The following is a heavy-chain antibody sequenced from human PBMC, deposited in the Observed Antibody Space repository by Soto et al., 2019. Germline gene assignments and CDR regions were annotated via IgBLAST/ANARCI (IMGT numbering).Heavy chain of an antibody. CDR2: IYYSGST. V-gene: IGHV4-59*08. CDR3: ASSDIRGPVNP. D-gene: IGHD2-15*01. CDR1: GGSISSYY. J-gene: IGHJ5*02. Sequence: PSETLSLTCTVSGGSISSYYWSWIRQPPGKGLEWIGYIYYSGSTNYNPSLKSRVTISVDTSKNQFSLKLSSVTAADTAVYYCASSDIRGPVNPWGQGTLVTVS.